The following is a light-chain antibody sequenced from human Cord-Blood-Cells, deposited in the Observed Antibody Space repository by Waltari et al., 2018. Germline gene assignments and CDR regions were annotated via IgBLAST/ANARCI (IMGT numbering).Light chain of an antibody. CDR1: QNVSSY. Sequence: EIVLTQTPATLSLSPGERATLSCRASQNVSSYLSWYQQKPGQAPRLLIYDSSNRATGIPARFSGSAYGTDLTLTISSLEPEDFAVYYCQQRSNSPLTFGRGTKVEIK. V-gene: IGKV3-11*01. CDR3: QQRSNSPLT. J-gene: IGKJ4*01. CDR2: DSS.